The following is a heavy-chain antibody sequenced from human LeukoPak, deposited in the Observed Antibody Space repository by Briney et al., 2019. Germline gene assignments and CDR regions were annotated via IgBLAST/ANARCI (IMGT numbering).Heavy chain of an antibody. J-gene: IGHJ4*02. CDR2: IWYDGSNK. D-gene: IGHD5-18*01. V-gene: IGHV3-33*06. CDR3: AKDPGYGLYYFDY. Sequence: GTSLRLSCTASGFTFSNYGMHWVGQAPGKGLEWVAVIWYDGSNKYYADSVKGRFTISRDNSKNTLYLQMNSLRVEDTAVYYCAKDPGYGLYYFDYWGQGTLVTVSP. CDR1: GFTFSNYG.